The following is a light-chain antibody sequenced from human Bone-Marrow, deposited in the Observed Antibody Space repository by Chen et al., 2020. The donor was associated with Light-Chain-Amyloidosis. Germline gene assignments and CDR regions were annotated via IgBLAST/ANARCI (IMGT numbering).Light chain of an antibody. CDR2: DDS. Sequence: SYVLTQPPSVSVAPGQTPTIACGRNNIGSTSVHWYQQTPGQAPLLVVYDDSDRPSGIPERLSGSNSGNTATLTISRVEAGDEADYYCQVWDRSSDRPVFGGGTKLTVL. V-gene: IGLV3-21*02. J-gene: IGLJ3*02. CDR3: QVWDRSSDRPV. CDR1: NIGSTS.